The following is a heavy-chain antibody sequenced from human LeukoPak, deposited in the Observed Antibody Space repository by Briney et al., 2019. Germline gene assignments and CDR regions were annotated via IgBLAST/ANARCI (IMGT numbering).Heavy chain of an antibody. CDR2: ISSSSRII. J-gene: IGHJ4*02. V-gene: IGHV3-48*01. Sequence: GGSLRLSCAASGFTFSNYDMNWVRQAPGKGLEWVSYISSSSRIIYYADSLKGRFTISRDNAKNSLYLQLDSLRADDTAVYYCARGYSYGYNYWGQGTLVTVSS. CDR3: ARGYSYGYNY. CDR1: GFTFSNYD. D-gene: IGHD5-18*01.